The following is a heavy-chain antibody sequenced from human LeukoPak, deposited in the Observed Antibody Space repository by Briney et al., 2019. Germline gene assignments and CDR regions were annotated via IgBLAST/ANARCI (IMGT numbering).Heavy chain of an antibody. Sequence: ASVKVSCKTSGYTFSRNYVNWVRQAPGQGLEWMGMFDPGSGSAYYTQNFQGRVIMTADMSTRTVYMEVSSLTYEDSAVYYCTRLIGVIGPVAIEDFWTGYYDIWGQGTMVTVSS. J-gene: IGHJ4*02. V-gene: IGHV1-46*01. CDR2: FDPGSGSA. CDR3: TRLIGVIGPVAIEDFWTGYYDI. CDR1: GYTFSRNY. D-gene: IGHD3/OR15-3a*01.